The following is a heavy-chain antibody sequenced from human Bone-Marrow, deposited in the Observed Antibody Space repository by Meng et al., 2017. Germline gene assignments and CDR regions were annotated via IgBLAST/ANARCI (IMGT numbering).Heavy chain of an antibody. CDR1: GYTFTSYD. J-gene: IGHJ6*02. D-gene: IGHD3-3*01. CDR2: MNPNSGNT. CDR3: ARGGMIFGVVIINLYYYYGMDV. Sequence: ASVKVSCKASGYTFTSYDINWVRQATGQGLEWMGWMNPNSGNTGYAQKFQGRVTITRNTSISTAYMELSSLRSEDTAVYYCARGGMIFGVVIINLYYYYGMDVWGQGTTVTVSS. V-gene: IGHV1-8*03.